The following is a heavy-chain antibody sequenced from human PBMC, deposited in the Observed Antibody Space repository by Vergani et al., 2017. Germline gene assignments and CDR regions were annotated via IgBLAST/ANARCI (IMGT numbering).Heavy chain of an antibody. V-gene: IGHV1-69*12. D-gene: IGHD1-26*01. CDR3: ARGRKWEQTYYFDY. CDR2: IIPIFGTV. CDR1: GGTSSSYA. Sequence: QVQLVQSGAEEKKPASSVQVYCKASGGTSSSYAISAVRQATGQGLEWMVVIIPIFGTVNSAQKFQGRVTITADESTSTAYMELSRLRSEDTAVYYCARGRKWEQTYYFDYWGQGTLVTVSS. J-gene: IGHJ4*02.